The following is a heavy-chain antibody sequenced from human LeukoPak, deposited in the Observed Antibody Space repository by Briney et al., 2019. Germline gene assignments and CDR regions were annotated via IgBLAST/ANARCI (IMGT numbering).Heavy chain of an antibody. D-gene: IGHD3-10*01. CDR1: GYTFTSYG. V-gene: IGHV1-18*01. J-gene: IGHJ4*02. Sequence: GASVKVSCKASGYTFTSYGISWVRQAPGQGLEWMGWISAYNGNTNYAQKLQGRVTMTTDTSTSTAYMELRSLRSDDTAVYYCARDRYLRLMVRGVIMDYWGQGTLVTVSS. CDR3: ARDRYLRLMVRGVIMDY. CDR2: ISAYNGNT.